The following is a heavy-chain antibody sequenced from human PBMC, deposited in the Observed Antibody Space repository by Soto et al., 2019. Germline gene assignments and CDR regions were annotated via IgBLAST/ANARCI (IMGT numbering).Heavy chain of an antibody. CDR2: IYPSESST. Sequence: QVRLQESGPGLVRPSETLSLTCTVSGASISSYYWSWIRQSPGKGLEWIGSIYPSESSTLDNPSFKTSVSISVDTSKNQFSLKLSSVTSADTPVYYCARGEASSKWLDPWGQGTLVTVSS. D-gene: IGHD2-21*01. V-gene: IGHV4-4*08. CDR3: ARGEASSKWLDP. CDR1: GASISSYY. J-gene: IGHJ5*02.